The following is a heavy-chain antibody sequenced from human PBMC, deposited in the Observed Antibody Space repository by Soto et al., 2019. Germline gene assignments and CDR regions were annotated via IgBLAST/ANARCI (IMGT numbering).Heavy chain of an antibody. D-gene: IGHD1-1*01. CDR3: ERGRYGDY. Sequence: QVHLVQSGAEVKKPGASVKVSCKASGYTFTSYGITWVRQAPGQGLEWMGWISAHNVNTDYAQKLQGRVIVTRDTSTSTAYMELRSLRSDDTAVYCCERGRYGDYWGQGALVTVSS. V-gene: IGHV1-18*01. CDR2: ISAHNVNT. J-gene: IGHJ4*02. CDR1: GYTFTSYG.